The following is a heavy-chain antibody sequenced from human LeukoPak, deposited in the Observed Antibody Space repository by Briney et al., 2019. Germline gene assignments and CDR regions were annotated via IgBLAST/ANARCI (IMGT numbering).Heavy chain of an antibody. CDR3: AREFSSSWFRQFDY. CDR2: ISYDGSNK. V-gene: IGHV3-30*04. Sequence: PGGSLRLSCAASGFTFSSYAMHWVRQAPGKELEWVAVISYDGSNKYYADSVKGRFTISRDNSKNTLYLQMNSLRAEDTAVYYCAREFSSSWFRQFDYWGQGTLVTVSS. D-gene: IGHD6-13*01. CDR1: GFTFSSYA. J-gene: IGHJ4*02.